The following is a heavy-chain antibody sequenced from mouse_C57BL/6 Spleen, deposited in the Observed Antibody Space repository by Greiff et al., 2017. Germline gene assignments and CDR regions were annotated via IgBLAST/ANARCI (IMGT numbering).Heavy chain of an antibody. CDR2: IDPEDGAP. CDR1: GFNIKDYY. D-gene: IGHD2-10*02. CDR3: AVYCNYGY. J-gene: IGHJ2*02. V-gene: IGHV14-2*01. Sequence: VQLQQSGAELVKPGASVKLSCTASGFNIKDYYMHWVKQRTEQGLEWIGRIDPEDGAPKYAPKFQGKATITADTSSNTAYLQLSSLTSENTAVDYCAVYCNYGYWGQGTSLTVSS.